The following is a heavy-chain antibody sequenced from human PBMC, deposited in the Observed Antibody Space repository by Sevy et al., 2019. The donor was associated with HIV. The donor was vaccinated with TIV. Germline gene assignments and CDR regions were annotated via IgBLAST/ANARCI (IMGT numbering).Heavy chain of an antibody. CDR3: AREGYSSSWRELDY. V-gene: IGHV3-30*03. J-gene: IGHJ4*02. Sequence: GGSLRLSCAASGFTFSSYSMNWVRQAPGKGLEWVAVISYDGSNKYYADSVKGRFTISRDNSKNTLYLQMNSLRAEDTAVYYCAREGYSSSWRELDYWGQGTLVTVSS. CDR1: GFTFSSYS. D-gene: IGHD6-13*01. CDR2: ISYDGSNK.